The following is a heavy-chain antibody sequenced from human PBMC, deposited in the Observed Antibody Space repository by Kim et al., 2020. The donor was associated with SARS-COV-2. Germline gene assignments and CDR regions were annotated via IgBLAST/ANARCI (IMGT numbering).Heavy chain of an antibody. J-gene: IGHJ4*02. CDR3: ARRCGADCYVFDY. CDR2: IYYNGDT. Sequence: SETLSLTCTVSGGSISSADYYWSWIRQPPGKGLEWIGYIYYNGDTYYNPSLKSRVTISLDTSKNQFSLKLSSVTAADTAVYYCARRCGADCYVFDYWGQGTLVTVSS. CDR1: GGSISSADYY. D-gene: IGHD2-21*02. V-gene: IGHV4-30-4*01.